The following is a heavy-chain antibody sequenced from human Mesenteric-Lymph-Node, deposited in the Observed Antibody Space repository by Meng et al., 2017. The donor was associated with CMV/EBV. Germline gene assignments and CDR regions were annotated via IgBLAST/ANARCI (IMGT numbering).Heavy chain of an antibody. Sequence: ESLKISCTVSGGSTSSYYWSWIRQPPGKGLEWIGYIYYSGSTNYNPSLKSRVTISIDTSKNHFSLKLSSVTAADTAVYYCARGGGFDIWGQGTMVTVSS. CDR3: ARGGGFDI. D-gene: IGHD3-16*01. J-gene: IGHJ3*02. CDR1: GGSTSSYY. V-gene: IGHV4-59*01. CDR2: IYYSGST.